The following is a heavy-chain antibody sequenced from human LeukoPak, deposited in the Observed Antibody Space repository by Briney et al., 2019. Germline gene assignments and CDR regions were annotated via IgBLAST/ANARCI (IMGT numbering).Heavy chain of an antibody. Sequence: PSETLSLTCAVYGGSFNGYYWSWIRQPPGKGPEWIGEINHSGSTNYNPSLKSRVTISVDTSKNQFSLKLSSVTAADTAVYYCARGALYSGYDLASYYFDYWGQGALVTVSS. CDR1: GGSFNGYY. J-gene: IGHJ4*02. CDR2: INHSGST. V-gene: IGHV4-34*01. CDR3: ARGALYSGYDLASYYFDY. D-gene: IGHD5-12*01.